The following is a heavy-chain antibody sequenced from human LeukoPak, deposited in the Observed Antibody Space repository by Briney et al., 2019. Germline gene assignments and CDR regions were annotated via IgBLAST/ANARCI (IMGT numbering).Heavy chain of an antibody. CDR3: ARDGTGGATAGLDH. Sequence: GASVKVSCKASGDSLSNHGISWVRQAPGQGLEWMGWISAYNGDTNYAQKVQGRVTMTTDTSTSTAYMELRSLRSDDTAVYYCARDGTGGATAGLDHWGQGTLVTVSS. V-gene: IGHV1-18*01. CDR2: ISAYNGDT. J-gene: IGHJ4*02. CDR1: GDSLSNHG. D-gene: IGHD1-26*01.